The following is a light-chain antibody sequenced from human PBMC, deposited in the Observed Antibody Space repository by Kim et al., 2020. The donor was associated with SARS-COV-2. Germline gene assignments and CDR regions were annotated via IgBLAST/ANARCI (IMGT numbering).Light chain of an antibody. Sequence: SPEQSAPLPYMASQSVSSSYLAWSPQKPAQAPRLLSYGASSRATGIPDRFSGSGSGADFALAISRLEPEDFAVYYCQQYGSSPWTFVQGAKVDIK. CDR2: GAS. J-gene: IGKJ1*01. CDR1: QSVSSSY. CDR3: QQYGSSPWT. V-gene: IGKV3-20*01.